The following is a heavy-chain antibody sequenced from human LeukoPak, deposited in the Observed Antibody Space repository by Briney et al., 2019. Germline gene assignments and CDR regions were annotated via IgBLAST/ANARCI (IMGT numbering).Heavy chain of an antibody. CDR1: GFTFSDHY. D-gene: IGHD2-15*01. CDR3: AKGHRSSGGCYYDY. V-gene: IGHV3-72*01. Sequence: GGSLRLSCAASGFTFSDHYMDWVRQAPGKGLEWVGRSRNKANSYTTEYAASVKGRFTISRDDSKNSLYLQMNSLKTEDTAVYYCAKGHRSSGGCYYDYWGQGTLVTVSS. J-gene: IGHJ4*02. CDR2: SRNKANSYTT.